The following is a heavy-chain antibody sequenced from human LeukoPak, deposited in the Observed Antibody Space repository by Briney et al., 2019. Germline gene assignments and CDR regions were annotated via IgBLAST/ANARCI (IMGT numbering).Heavy chain of an antibody. CDR3: ARDCSGGSCFSGPFEY. CDR2: IYYTGST. D-gene: IGHD2-15*01. Sequence: PSETLSLTCTVSGGSISSSLYYWGWIRQPPGKGLEWIGSIYYTGSTYYNPSLKGRVTISVDTSKNQFSLKLTSVTAADTAMYYCARDCSGGSCFSGPFEYWGQGTLVTVSS. V-gene: IGHV4-39*02. J-gene: IGHJ4*02. CDR1: GGSISSSLYY.